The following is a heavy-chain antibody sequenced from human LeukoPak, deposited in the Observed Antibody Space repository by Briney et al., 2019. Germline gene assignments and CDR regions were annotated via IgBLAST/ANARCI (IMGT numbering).Heavy chain of an antibody. CDR2: INHSGST. Sequence: KASETLSLTCAVYGGSFSGYYWSWIRQPPGKGLEWIGEINHSGSTNYNPSLKSRVTISVDTSKNQFSLKLSSVTAADTAVYYCARGAVKVSSSWYYFDYWGQGTLVTVSS. CDR1: GGSFSGYY. D-gene: IGHD6-13*01. J-gene: IGHJ4*02. V-gene: IGHV4-34*01. CDR3: ARGAVKVSSSWYYFDY.